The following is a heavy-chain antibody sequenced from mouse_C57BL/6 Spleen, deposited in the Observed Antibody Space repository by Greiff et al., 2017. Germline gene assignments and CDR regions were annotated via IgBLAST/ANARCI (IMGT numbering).Heavy chain of an antibody. CDR2: ISRGGSYT. D-gene: IGHD1-1*01. CDR3: ARGDYYGSDAFDY. J-gene: IGHJ2*01. Sequence: EVQVVESGGDLVKPGGSLKLSCAASGFTFSSYGMSWVRQTPDKRLEWVATISRGGSYTYYPDSVKGRFTIYRDKAKNTLYLQMSSLKSEDTAMYYCARGDYYGSDAFDYWGQGTTLTVSS. V-gene: IGHV5-6*01. CDR1: GFTFSSYG.